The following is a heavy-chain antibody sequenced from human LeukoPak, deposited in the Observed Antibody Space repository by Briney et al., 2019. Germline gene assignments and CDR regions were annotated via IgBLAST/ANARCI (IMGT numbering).Heavy chain of an antibody. CDR3: AKDPVRYFDWLSNLDY. CDR2: SRSKTNRYTT. CDR1: GFTFSDHY. J-gene: IGHJ4*02. Sequence: GGSLRLSCAASGFTFSDHYLDWVRQAPGKGLEWVGRSRSKTNRYTTQYAASVKGRFTISRDDSKNSLYLQMNSLKTEDTAVYYCAKDPVRYFDWLSNLDYWGQGTLVTVSS. V-gene: IGHV3-72*01. D-gene: IGHD3-9*01.